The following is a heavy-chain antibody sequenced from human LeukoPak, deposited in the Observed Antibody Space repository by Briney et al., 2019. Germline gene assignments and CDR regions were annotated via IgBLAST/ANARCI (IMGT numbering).Heavy chain of an antibody. CDR2: IYYSGST. V-gene: IGHV4-59*08. J-gene: IGHJ4*02. CDR1: GGSISGYY. Sequence: SETLSLTCTVSGGSISGYYWSWIRQPPGKGLEWIGYIYYSGSTNYNPSLKSRVTISVDTSKNQFSLKLSSVTAADTAVYYCARHFRGEYSYGWNYFDYWGQGTLVTVSS. D-gene: IGHD5-18*01. CDR3: ARHFRGEYSYGWNYFDY.